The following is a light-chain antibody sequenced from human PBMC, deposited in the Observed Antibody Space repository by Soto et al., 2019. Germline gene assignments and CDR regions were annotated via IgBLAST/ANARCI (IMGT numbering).Light chain of an antibody. CDR3: VLYRRRGISV. CDR2: NTN. Sequence: QTVVTQEPSFSVSPGGTVTLTCGLSSDSVSASHFPSWYQQTPGQAPRTLIYNTNTRSSGVPDRVSGSILGNRAARTIAGGQADDSSDHYYVLYRRRGISVFGVGTKLTVL. CDR1: SDSVSASHF. V-gene: IGLV8-61*01. J-gene: IGLJ2*01.